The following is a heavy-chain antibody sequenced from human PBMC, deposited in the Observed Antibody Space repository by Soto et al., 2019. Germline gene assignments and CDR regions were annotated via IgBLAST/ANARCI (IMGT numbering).Heavy chain of an antibody. V-gene: IGHV1-69*01. D-gene: IGHD3-10*01. CDR3: TRVLYYGLGSYSPYGMEV. Sequence: QVQLVQSGAEVKKPGSSVKVSCKTSGVSFNNNGIGWVRQAPGHGLEWMGGVSTPFRTSNYARKFQGRISITADASTGTVNMELSSLTSEDTAQYYCTRVLYYGLGSYSPYGMEVWGQGTTVTVSS. J-gene: IGHJ6*02. CDR1: GVSFNNNG. CDR2: VSTPFRTS.